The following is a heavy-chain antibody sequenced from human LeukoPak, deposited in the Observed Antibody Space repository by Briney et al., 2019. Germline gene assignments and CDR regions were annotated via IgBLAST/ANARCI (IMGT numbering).Heavy chain of an antibody. V-gene: IGHV4-59*01. D-gene: IGHD2-8*01. CDR1: VGSISSYY. Sequence: SGTLSVTSIVPVGSISSYYWSCIRQPPGKGLEWIWYIYCSGSTTYYPSLKSRVTISVDTYKNQFSLKLSSVTVGDTAVYYCAREGVMDRFVFDIWGQGTMVTVSS. CDR2: IYCSGST. CDR3: AREGVMDRFVFDI. J-gene: IGHJ3*02.